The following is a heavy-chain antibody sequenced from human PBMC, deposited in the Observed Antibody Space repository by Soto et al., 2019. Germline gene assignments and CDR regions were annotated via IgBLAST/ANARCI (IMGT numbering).Heavy chain of an antibody. CDR1: GFTFSTCG. Sequence: HPGGSLRLSCAASGFTFSTCGMQWVRQAPGKGLEWVAVISYDGYLKYYVDAVKGRFTVARDNSKNTLFLEMNSLRVEDTAVYFCAKDFKVSGSHYGTLNYYYGMDVWGQGTTVTVSS. V-gene: IGHV3-30*18. CDR3: AKDFKVSGSHYGTLNYYYGMDV. D-gene: IGHD3-10*01. CDR2: ISYDGYLK. J-gene: IGHJ6*02.